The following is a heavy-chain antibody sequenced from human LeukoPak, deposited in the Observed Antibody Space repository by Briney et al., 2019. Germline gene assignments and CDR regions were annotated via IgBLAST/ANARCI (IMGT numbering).Heavy chain of an antibody. D-gene: IGHD3-3*01. J-gene: IGHJ5*02. CDR2: ISWNSGNI. CDR1: GFSFDGYA. Sequence: GGSLRLSCAASGFSFDGYAMHWVRQAPGKGLEWVSGISWNSGNIGYADSVKGRFTISRDNAKNSLYLQMNSLRAEDTALYYCAKASVRFLGLGWFDPWGQGTLVTVSS. V-gene: IGHV3-9*01. CDR3: AKASVRFLGLGWFDP.